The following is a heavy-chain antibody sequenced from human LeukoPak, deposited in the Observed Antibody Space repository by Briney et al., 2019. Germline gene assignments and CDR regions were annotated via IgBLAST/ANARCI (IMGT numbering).Heavy chain of an antibody. CDR2: IYTSGST. V-gene: IGHV4-61*02. D-gene: IGHD1-26*01. CDR3: ARLSVIVGSTLEYYYYYMDV. Sequence: PSQTLSLTCTVSGGSISSGSYYWSWIRQPAGKGLEWIGRIYTSGSTNYNPSLKSRVTISVDTSKNQFSLKLSSVTAADTAVYYCARLSVIVGSTLEYYYYYMDVWGQGTTVTVSS. CDR1: GGSISSGSYY. J-gene: IGHJ6*03.